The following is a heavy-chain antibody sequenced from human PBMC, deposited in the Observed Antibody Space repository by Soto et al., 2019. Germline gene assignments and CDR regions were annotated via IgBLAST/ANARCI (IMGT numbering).Heavy chain of an antibody. CDR1: GYTFNNYP. Sequence: ASVKVSCKASGYTFNNYPISWVRQAPGQGLEWMGWISPYSGSTNSAQNLHDRVTMTTDTSTSTAYLELRSLRSDDTAVHYCARDLGGVLMALDPWGQGTLVTVSS. V-gene: IGHV1-18*01. CDR2: ISPYSGST. D-gene: IGHD2-8*01. CDR3: ARDLGGVLMALDP. J-gene: IGHJ5*02.